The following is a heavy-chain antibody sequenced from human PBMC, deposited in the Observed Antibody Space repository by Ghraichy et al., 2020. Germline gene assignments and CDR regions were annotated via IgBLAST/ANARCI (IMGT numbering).Heavy chain of an antibody. Sequence: GGSLRLSCAVSGFHFSGYWMHWVRQTPGRGLEWVSHLNIDGTTVNYADSVKGRFTISRDNAKNTMYLQMISLTVEDTAVYYCVRSYKDGLRHFDYWGQGTLVTVSS. D-gene: IGHD1-14*01. CDR3: VRSYKDGLRHFDY. J-gene: IGHJ4*02. CDR2: LNIDGTTV. V-gene: IGHV3-74*01. CDR1: GFHFSGYW.